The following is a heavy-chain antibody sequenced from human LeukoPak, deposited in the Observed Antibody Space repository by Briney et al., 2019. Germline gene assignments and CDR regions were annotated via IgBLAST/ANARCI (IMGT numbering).Heavy chain of an antibody. CDR1: GGSISSYY. V-gene: IGHV4-59*01. D-gene: IGHD1-26*01. CDR2: IYYSGST. CDR3: ARVYEPLPSGGGGFVFDY. Sequence: PSETLSLTCTVSGGSISSYYWSWIRQPPGKGLEWIGYIYYSGSTNYNPSLKSRVTISVDTSKNQFSLKLSSVTAADTAVYYCARVYEPLPSGGGGFVFDYWGQGTLVTVSS. J-gene: IGHJ4*02.